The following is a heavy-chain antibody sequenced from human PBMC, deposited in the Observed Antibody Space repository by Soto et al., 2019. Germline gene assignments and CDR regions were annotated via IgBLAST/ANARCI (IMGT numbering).Heavy chain of an antibody. D-gene: IGHD3-9*01. CDR1: GFTCSSYA. J-gene: IGHJ4*02. CDR2: ISDDGTNK. V-gene: IGHV3-30*04. Sequence: QVQLVESGGGAVQPGRSLRLSCAASGFTCSSYAMHWVRQAPGKGLEWVAVISDDGTNKYYADSVKGRFTISRDKSKSTLDLQMDSLRPEDTAVYYCARDGSYYDVLTEHYFDVWGQGTLVSVSA. CDR3: ARDGSYYDVLTEHYFDV.